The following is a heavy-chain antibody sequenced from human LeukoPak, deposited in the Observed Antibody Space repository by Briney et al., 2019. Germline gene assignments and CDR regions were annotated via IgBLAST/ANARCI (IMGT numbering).Heavy chain of an antibody. V-gene: IGHV4-39*01. J-gene: IGHJ5*02. D-gene: IGHD5-12*01. CDR3: ARIIVADGALTGEPNWFDT. CDR1: GXSLRTSDYY. CDR2: IYYSGST. Sequence: SETLSLTCTVSGXSLRTSDYYWAWIRPPPGKGREWIVTIYYSGSTYSDPSLKRRIPISVDTSKNRFSLKESSVTAAAAAVYSCARIIVADGALTGEPNWFDTRGGGTLVTVSS.